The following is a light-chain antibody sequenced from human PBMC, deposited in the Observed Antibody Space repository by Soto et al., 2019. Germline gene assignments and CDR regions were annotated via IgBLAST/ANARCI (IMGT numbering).Light chain of an antibody. J-gene: IGKJ5*01. CDR1: QSISDT. V-gene: IGKV3-11*01. Sequence: EMVMTQSPATLSVSPGGRATLSCRASQSISDTLAWYQQKPGQAPRLLIYDASNRATGIPARFSGSGSGTDFTLTISSLEPEDFAVYYCQQRSNLITFGQGTRLEIK. CDR2: DAS. CDR3: QQRSNLIT.